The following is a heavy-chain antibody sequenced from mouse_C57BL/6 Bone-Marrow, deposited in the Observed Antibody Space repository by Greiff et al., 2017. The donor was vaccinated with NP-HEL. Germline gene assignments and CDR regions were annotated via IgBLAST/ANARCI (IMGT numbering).Heavy chain of an antibody. Sequence: EVKLMESGGGLVKPGGSLKLSCAASGFTFSSYAMSWVRQTPEKRLEWVATISDGGSYTYYPDNVKGRFTISRDNAKNNLYLQMSHLKSEDTAMYYCARVHYYGSSWYFDVWGTGTTVTVSS. V-gene: IGHV5-4*03. CDR3: ARVHYYGSSWYFDV. CDR2: ISDGGSYT. CDR1: GFTFSSYA. J-gene: IGHJ1*03. D-gene: IGHD1-1*01.